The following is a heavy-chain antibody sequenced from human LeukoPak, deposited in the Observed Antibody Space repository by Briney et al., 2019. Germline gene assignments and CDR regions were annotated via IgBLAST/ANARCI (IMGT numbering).Heavy chain of an antibody. V-gene: IGHV3-30*04. CDR3: AREGPGYSYGQD. Sequence: GGSLRLSCAASGFTFSSYAMHWVRQAPGKGLEWVAVISYDGSNKYYADSVKGRFTISRDNSKNTLYLQMNSLRAEDTAVYYCAREGPGYSYGQDWGQGTLATVSS. CDR2: ISYDGSNK. J-gene: IGHJ4*02. CDR1: GFTFSSYA. D-gene: IGHD5-18*01.